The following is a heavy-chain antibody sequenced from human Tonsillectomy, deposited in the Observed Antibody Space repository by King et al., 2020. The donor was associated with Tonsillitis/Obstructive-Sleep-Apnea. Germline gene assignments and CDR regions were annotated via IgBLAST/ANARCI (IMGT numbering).Heavy chain of an antibody. CDR3: ADRPCARYLDY. D-gene: IGHD1-14*01. CDR2: IYWDDDK. J-gene: IGHJ4*02. V-gene: IGHV2-5*02. CDR1: GFSLSTSGVG. Sequence: TLKESGPTLVKPTQTLTLTCTFSGFSLSTSGVGVGWIRQPPGKALEWLALIYWDDDKRYSPSLKSRLTITKDTSKNQVDLTMTNMHPVDPATYYCADRPCARYLDYWGQGTLVTVSS.